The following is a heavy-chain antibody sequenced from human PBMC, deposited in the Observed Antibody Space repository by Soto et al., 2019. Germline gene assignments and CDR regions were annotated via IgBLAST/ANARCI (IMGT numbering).Heavy chain of an antibody. CDR3: ARASSLYFFDY. CDR2: IYYSGST. V-gene: IGHV4-59*01. Sequence: SETLSLTCTVSGGSISSYYWSWIRQPPGKGLEWIGYIYYSGSTNCNPSLKSRVTISVDTSKNQFSLKLSSVTAADTAVYYCARASSLYFFDYWGQGTLVTVSS. CDR1: GGSISSYY. J-gene: IGHJ4*02. D-gene: IGHD3-10*01.